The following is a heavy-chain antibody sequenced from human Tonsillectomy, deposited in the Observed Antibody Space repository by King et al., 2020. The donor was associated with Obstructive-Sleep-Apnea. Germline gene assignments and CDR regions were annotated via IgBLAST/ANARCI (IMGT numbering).Heavy chain of an antibody. Sequence: VQLVESGGGLVQPGRSLRLSCAASVFTFDDYAMHWVRQAPGKGLDWVSAISLNSVSIGYAASVKGRFTISRDNAKNSLYLQMNSLRPEDTALYYCAKDIAAGGAAGGIDYWGQGTLVTVSS. CDR2: ISLNSVSI. V-gene: IGHV3-9*01. CDR1: VFTFDDYA. J-gene: IGHJ4*02. CDR3: AKDIAAGGAAGGIDY. D-gene: IGHD6-13*01.